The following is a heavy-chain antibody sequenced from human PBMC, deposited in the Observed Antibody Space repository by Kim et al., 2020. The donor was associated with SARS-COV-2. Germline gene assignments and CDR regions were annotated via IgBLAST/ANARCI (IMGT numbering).Heavy chain of an antibody. CDR3: ATAETLTRVGGLSTLYYGMDV. D-gene: IGHD3-10*01. V-gene: IGHV1-69*13. Sequence: SVKVSCKASGGTFSSYAISWVRQAPGQGLEWMGGIIPIFGTANYAQKFQGRVTITADESTSTAYMELSSLRSEDTAVYYCATAETLTRVGGLSTLYYGMDVWGQGTTVTVSS. J-gene: IGHJ6*02. CDR2: IIPIFGTA. CDR1: GGTFSSYA.